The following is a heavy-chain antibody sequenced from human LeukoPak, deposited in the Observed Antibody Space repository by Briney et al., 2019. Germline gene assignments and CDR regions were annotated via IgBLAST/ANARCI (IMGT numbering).Heavy chain of an antibody. CDR1: GFTSRNYP. CDR3: ARGGKWPGTFDI. Sequence: GGSLRVSCAASGFTSRNYPMNWVRRAPGKGLEWVSVLNPSGSSTYYADSVEGRFTISRDNAKNTLYLQMTSRRGEDSAVYYCARGGKWPGTFDIWGQGTVVTHSS. CDR2: LNPSGSST. V-gene: IGHV3-23*05. J-gene: IGHJ3*02. D-gene: IGHD5-12*01.